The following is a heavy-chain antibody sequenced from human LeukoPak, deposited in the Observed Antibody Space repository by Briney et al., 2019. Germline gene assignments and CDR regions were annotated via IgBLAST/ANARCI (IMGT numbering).Heavy chain of an antibody. CDR2: MNRDGIEK. CDR1: GFTFSSYW. Sequence: GGSLRLSCAASGFTFSSYWTSWVRQAPGKGLEWVANMNRDGIEKNYVDSIKGRFTISRDNAANSLYLQMNSLRVEDTAVYYCARDGGIIRFGGQDVWGQGTTVIVS. J-gene: IGHJ6*02. V-gene: IGHV3-7*01. CDR3: ARDGGIIRFGGQDV. D-gene: IGHD3-16*01.